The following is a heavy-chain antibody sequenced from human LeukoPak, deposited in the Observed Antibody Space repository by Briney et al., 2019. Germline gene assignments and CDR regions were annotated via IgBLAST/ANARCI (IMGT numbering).Heavy chain of an antibody. CDR2: ISAYNGNT. CDR1: GYTFTSYG. V-gene: IGHV1-18*01. D-gene: IGHD5-12*01. CDR3: ARDLFPVATAFMDYYYYYMDV. J-gene: IGHJ6*03. Sequence: ASVKVSCKASGYTFTSYGISWVRQAPGQGLEWMGWISAYNGNTNYAQKLQGGVTMTTDTSTSTAYMELRSLRSDDTAVYYCARDLFPVATAFMDYYYYYMDVWGKGTTVTVSS.